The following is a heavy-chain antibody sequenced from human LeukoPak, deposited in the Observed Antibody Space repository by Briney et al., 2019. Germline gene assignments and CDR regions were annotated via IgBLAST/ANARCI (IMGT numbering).Heavy chain of an antibody. CDR3: AREQGNRITGTTGSDMDV. V-gene: IGHV1-18*01. J-gene: IGHJ6*02. CDR2: ISAYNGNT. D-gene: IGHD1-7*01. CDR1: GYTFTSYG. Sequence: GASVKVSCKASGYTFTSYGISWVRQAPGQGLEWMGWISAYNGNTNYAQKLQGRVTMTTDTSTSTAYMELSRLRSDDTAVYYCAREQGNRITGTTGSDMDVWGQGTTVAVSS.